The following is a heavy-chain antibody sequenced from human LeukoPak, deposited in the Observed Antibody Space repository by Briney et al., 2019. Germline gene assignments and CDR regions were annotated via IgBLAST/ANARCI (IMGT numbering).Heavy chain of an antibody. CDR1: GFTVSSNH. D-gene: IGHD5-18*01. CDR3: AAGRTLWNYFDF. V-gene: IGHV3-66*02. CDR2: LYTGGST. Sequence: PGGSLRLSCAASGFTVSSNHMIWVRRAPGKGPEWVSVLYTGGSTYYADSVKGRFTISRDNSKNTLYLQMNSLRPEDTAVYHCAAGRTLWNYFDFWGQGTLVTVSS. J-gene: IGHJ4*02.